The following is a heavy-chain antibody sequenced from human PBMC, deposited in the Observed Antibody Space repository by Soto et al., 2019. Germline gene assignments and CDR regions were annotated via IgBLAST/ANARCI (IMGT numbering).Heavy chain of an antibody. J-gene: IGHJ4*02. CDR1: GGSISSGGYY. CDR3: ARPPAH. CDR2: IYYSGST. V-gene: IGHV4-31*03. Sequence: QVQLQESGPGLVKPSQTLSLTCTVSGGSISSGGYYWSWIRQHPGKGLEWIGYIYYSGSTYYNPSPXSXXTLSVDTSKNQFPPKLSSVTAADTAVYYCARPPAHWGQGTLVTVSS.